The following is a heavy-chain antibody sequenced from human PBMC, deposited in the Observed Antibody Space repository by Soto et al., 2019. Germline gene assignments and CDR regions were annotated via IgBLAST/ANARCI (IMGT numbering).Heavy chain of an antibody. D-gene: IGHD6-19*01. J-gene: IGHJ4*02. Sequence: EVQLVESGGGLVKPGGSLRLSCAASGFTFSSYSMNWVRQAPGQGLEWVSSISSSSSYIYYADSVKGRFTISRDNAKNSLYLQMNSLRAEDTAVYYCAMIAVAGTGDDYWGLGTLVTVSS. V-gene: IGHV3-21*01. CDR1: GFTFSSYS. CDR3: AMIAVAGTGDDY. CDR2: ISSSSSYI.